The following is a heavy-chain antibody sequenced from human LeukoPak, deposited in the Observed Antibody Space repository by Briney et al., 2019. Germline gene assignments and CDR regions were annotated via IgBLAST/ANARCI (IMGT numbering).Heavy chain of an antibody. J-gene: IGHJ4*02. CDR1: GGSFSGYY. V-gene: IGHV4-34*01. CDR3: ARADNSSSCSVSDY. CDR2: INHSGST. Sequence: SETLSLTCAVHGGSFSGYYWSWIRQPPGKGLEWIGEINHSGSTNYNPSLKSRVTISVDTSKNQFSLKLSSVTAADTAVYYCARADNSSSCSVSDYWGQGTLVTVSS. D-gene: IGHD6-13*01.